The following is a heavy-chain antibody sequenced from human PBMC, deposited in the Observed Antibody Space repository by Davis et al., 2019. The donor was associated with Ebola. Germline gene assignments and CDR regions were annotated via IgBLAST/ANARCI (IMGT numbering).Heavy chain of an antibody. D-gene: IGHD3-10*01. CDR1: GFTFDDYA. V-gene: IGHV3-72*01. CDR3: ARAASYRNYYYMDV. J-gene: IGHJ6*03. CDR2: TRNKAKSYTT. Sequence: PGGSLRLSCAASGFTFDDYAMHWVRQAPGKGLEWVGRTRNKAKSYTTEYAASVKGRFSISRDDSKNSLYLQMNSLKTEDTAVYHCARAASYRNYYYMDVWGKGTTVTVSS.